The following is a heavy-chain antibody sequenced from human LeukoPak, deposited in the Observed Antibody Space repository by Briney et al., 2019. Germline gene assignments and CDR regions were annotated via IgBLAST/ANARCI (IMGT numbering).Heavy chain of an antibody. J-gene: IGHJ5*02. CDR2: IYTSGST. V-gene: IGHV4-4*07. Sequence: SETLSLTCTVSGGSISSYYWSWIRQPAGKGLEWIGRIYTSGSTNYNPSLKSRVTMSVDTSKNQFSLKLSSVTAADTAVYYCARDWFGESMVFDLINWFDPWGQGTLVTVSS. CDR1: GGSISSYY. CDR3: ARDWFGESMVFDLINWFDP. D-gene: IGHD3-10*01.